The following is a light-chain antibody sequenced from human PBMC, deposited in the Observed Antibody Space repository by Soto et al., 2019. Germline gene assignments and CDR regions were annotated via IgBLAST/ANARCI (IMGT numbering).Light chain of an antibody. CDR2: GAS. CDR3: QQYNIWPWT. Sequence: EIVMTQSPVTLSVSPGERATVSCRASQGISTNLAWYQQKPGQAPRLLIYGASTRATGIPARFSGSGSGTEFTLIISSLQSEDFAVYSCQQYNIWPWTFGQGTKVEV. J-gene: IGKJ1*01. V-gene: IGKV3-15*01. CDR1: QGISTN.